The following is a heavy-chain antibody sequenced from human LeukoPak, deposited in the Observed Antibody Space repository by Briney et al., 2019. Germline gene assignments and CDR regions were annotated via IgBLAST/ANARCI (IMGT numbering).Heavy chain of an antibody. V-gene: IGHV4-30-2*01. Sequence: SETLSLTCTVSGGSISSGGYYWSWIRQPPGKGLEWIGYIYHSGSTYYNPSLKSRVTISVDRSKNQFSLKLSSVTAADTAVYYCARETEYYYGSGSYYNDRWFDPWGQGTLVTVSS. CDR2: IYHSGST. CDR1: GGSISSGGYY. D-gene: IGHD3-10*01. J-gene: IGHJ5*02. CDR3: ARETEYYYGSGSYYNDRWFDP.